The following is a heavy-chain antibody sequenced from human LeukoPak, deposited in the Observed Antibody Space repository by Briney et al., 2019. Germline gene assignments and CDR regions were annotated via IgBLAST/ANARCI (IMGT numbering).Heavy chain of an antibody. CDR3: ARDDNREEWESTNFDY. CDR2: IYHSGST. D-gene: IGHD1-14*01. Sequence: SEPLSLTCTVSGYSISSGYYWGWIRQPPGKGLEWIGSIYHSGSTYYNPSLKSRVTISVDTSKNQFSLKLSSVTAADTAVYYCARDDNREEWESTNFDYWGQGTLVTVSS. V-gene: IGHV4-38-2*02. CDR1: GYSISSGYY. J-gene: IGHJ4*02.